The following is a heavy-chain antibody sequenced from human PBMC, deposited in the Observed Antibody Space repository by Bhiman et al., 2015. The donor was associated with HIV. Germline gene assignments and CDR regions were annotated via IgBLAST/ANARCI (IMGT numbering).Heavy chain of an antibody. CDR1: GFTFSSYA. CDR2: ISYDGSNK. Sequence: QVQLVESGGGVVQPGRSLRLSCAASGFTFSSYAMHWVRQAPGKGLEWVAVISYDGSNKYYADSVKGRFTISRDNSKNTLYLQMNSLRAEDTAVYYCARDTYSSSWYYYYYYMDVWGKGTTVTVSS. V-gene: IGHV3-30*04. D-gene: IGHD6-13*01. J-gene: IGHJ6*03. CDR3: ARDTYSSSWYYYYYYMDV.